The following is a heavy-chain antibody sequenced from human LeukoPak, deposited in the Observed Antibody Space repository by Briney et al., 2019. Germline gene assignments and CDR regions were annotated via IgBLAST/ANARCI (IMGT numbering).Heavy chain of an antibody. CDR1: GFTFSGYA. D-gene: IGHD6-13*01. V-gene: IGHV3-30*04. CDR2: ISTDGRDK. J-gene: IGHJ4*02. Sequence: GRSLRLSCAASGFTFSGYAMHWVRQAPGKGLEWVAVISTDGRDKHNADSVKGRFTISRDNSKNTLYVQMTSLTAEDTAIYYCARYMRAAADYYFDYWGQGTPVIVSS. CDR3: ARYMRAAADYYFDY.